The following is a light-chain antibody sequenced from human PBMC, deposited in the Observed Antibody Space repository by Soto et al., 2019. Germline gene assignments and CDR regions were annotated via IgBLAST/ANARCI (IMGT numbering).Light chain of an antibody. Sequence: DIQLTQSPSTLSASVGDRVTLTCRAAQSLNSRLAWYQHRPGRAPKLLIYAASTLQSGVPSRFSGSGSGTEFTLTITSLQPEDFATYYCQQLNSFPITFGQGTRLEIK. CDR1: QSLNSR. J-gene: IGKJ5*01. CDR3: QQLNSFPIT. CDR2: AAS. V-gene: IGKV1-9*01.